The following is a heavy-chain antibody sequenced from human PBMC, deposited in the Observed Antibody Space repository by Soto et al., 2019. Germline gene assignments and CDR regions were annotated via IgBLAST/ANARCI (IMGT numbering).Heavy chain of an antibody. V-gene: IGHV3-48*01. CDR1: GFTFSSYS. J-gene: IGHJ4*02. D-gene: IGHD3-10*01. Sequence: EVQLVESGGGLVQPGGSLRLSCAASGFTFSSYSMNWVRQAPGKGLEWVSYISSSSSTIYYADSVKGRFTISRDNAKNSLYLHMNSLRAEDTAVYYCARAEHRFGELFPDYWGQGTLVTVSS. CDR3: ARAEHRFGELFPDY. CDR2: ISSSSSTI.